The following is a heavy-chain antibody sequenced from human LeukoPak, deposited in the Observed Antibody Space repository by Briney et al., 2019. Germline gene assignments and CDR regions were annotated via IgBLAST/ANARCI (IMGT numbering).Heavy chain of an antibody. CDR1: GGTFSSYA. V-gene: IGHV1-69*06. J-gene: IGHJ4*02. CDR3: ARAYSSGWYVGY. CDR2: IIPIFGTA. D-gene: IGHD6-19*01. Sequence: ASVRVSCKASGGTFSSYAISWVRQAPGQGLEWMGGIIPIFGTANYAQKFQGRVTITPDKSTSTAYMELSSLRSEDTAVYYCARAYSSGWYVGYWGQGTLVTVSS.